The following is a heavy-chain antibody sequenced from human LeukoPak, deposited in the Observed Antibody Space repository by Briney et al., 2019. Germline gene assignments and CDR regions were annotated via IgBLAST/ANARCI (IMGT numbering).Heavy chain of an antibody. CDR1: GYTLTELS. V-gene: IGHV1-46*01. J-gene: IGHJ4*02. CDR2: INPSGGST. CDR3: ARALGGNAYFDY. D-gene: IGHD4-23*01. Sequence: GASVKVSCKVSGYTLTELSMHWVRQAPGQGLEWMGIINPSGGSTSYAQKFQGRITMTRDTSTSTVYMELSSLRSEDTAVYYCARALGGNAYFDYWGQGTLVTVSS.